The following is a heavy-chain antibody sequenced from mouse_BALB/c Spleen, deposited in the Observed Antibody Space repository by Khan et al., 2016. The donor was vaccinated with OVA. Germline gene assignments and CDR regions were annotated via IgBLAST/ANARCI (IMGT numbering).Heavy chain of an antibody. CDR1: GYSITSNYA. D-gene: IGHD1-1*01. CDR2: ISYSGST. J-gene: IGHJ4*01. V-gene: IGHV3-2*02. Sequence: EVQLQESGPGLVKPSQSLSLTCTVTGYSITSNYAWNWIRQFPGNKLEWMGYISYSGSTNYNPSLKSRLSINRDTSTNPFFLLLHSVTTEDSATYYCARGNYYGYALDYWGQGTSVTVSS. CDR3: ARGNYYGYALDY.